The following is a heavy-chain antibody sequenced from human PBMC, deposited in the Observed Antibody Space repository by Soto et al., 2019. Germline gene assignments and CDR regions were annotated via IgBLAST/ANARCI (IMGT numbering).Heavy chain of an antibody. V-gene: IGHV1-3*01. Sequence: QVPLVQSGAEVKEPGASVKVSCKTSGFTFTTHAIHWVRQAPGQRFEWMGWINAGNGNTKYSQRFQDRVTITRDTSASTAYMALSSLTSEDRAVYYCARRNNSGPIDYWGQGTLVTVSS. CDR3: ARRNNSGPIDY. D-gene: IGHD5-12*01. J-gene: IGHJ4*02. CDR1: GFTFTTHA. CDR2: INAGNGNT.